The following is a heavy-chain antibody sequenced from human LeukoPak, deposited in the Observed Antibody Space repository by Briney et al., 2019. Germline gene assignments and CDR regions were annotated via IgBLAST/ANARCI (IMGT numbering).Heavy chain of an antibody. Sequence: SETLSLTCTVSGGSISSYYRSWIRQPPGKGLEWIGYIYYSGSTNYNPSLKSRVTISVDTSKNQFSLKLSSVTAADTAVYYCARHYTAPYDGMDVWGQGTTVTVSS. V-gene: IGHV4-59*08. CDR1: GGSISSYY. D-gene: IGHD5-18*01. J-gene: IGHJ6*02. CDR2: IYYSGST. CDR3: ARHYTAPYDGMDV.